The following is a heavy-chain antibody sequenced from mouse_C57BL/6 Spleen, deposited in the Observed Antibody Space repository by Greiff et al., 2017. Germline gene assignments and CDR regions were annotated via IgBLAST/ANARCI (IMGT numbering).Heavy chain of an antibody. Sequence: QVQLQQPGAELVKPGASVKLSCKASGYTFTSYWMHWVKQRPGQGLEWIGTIHPNIGSTNYNEKFKGKATLTVDKSSSTAYMQLSSLTSEDSAVYCGASRGIGGYYVWYLDDWGTGTTVTVSS. CDR1: GYTFTSYW. V-gene: IGHV1-64*01. D-gene: IGHD2-3*01. J-gene: IGHJ1*03. CDR2: IHPNIGST. CDR3: ASRGIGGYYVWYLDD.